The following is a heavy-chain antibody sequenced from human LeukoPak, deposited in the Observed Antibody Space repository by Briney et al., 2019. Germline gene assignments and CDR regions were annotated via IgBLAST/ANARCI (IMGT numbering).Heavy chain of an antibody. V-gene: IGHV3-7*05. Sequence: GGSLRLSCAASGFTFSTYWMIWVRQAPGKGLEGLVNIKHDGSEKYYVDSVKGRFSVSRDHAKNSLDLQMNSLRVEDTAVYYCARGQSWAFDYWGQGTLVTVSS. D-gene: IGHD1-26*01. J-gene: IGHJ4*02. CDR1: GFTFSTYW. CDR2: IKHDGSEK. CDR3: ARGQSWAFDY.